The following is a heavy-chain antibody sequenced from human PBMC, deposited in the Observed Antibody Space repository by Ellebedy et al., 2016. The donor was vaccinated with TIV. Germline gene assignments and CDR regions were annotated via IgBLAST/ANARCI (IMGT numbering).Heavy chain of an antibody. J-gene: IGHJ4*02. V-gene: IGHV3-7*01. CDR3: ARVGAIAAAGTFY. Sequence: PGGSLRLSCAASGFTFSSYWMSWVRQAPGKGLEWVANIKQDGSEKYYVDSVKGRFTISRDNAKNSLYLQMNSLRAEDTAVYYCARVGAIAAAGTFYWGQGTLVTVSS. CDR1: GFTFSSYW. CDR2: IKQDGSEK. D-gene: IGHD6-13*01.